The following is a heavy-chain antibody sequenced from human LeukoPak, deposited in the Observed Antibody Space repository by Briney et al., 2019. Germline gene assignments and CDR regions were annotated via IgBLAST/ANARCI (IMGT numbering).Heavy chain of an antibody. D-gene: IGHD3-22*01. Sequence: PGGSLRLSCVASGFTFSSYAMSWVRQAPGTGLEWVSGISGSGGNAYYADSVRGRFTISRDNSKDTLYLQMNSLRAEDTAIYYCAKTPRRHYYDSNGSYNWFDPWGQGTLVTVSS. CDR3: AKTPRRHYYDSNGSYNWFDP. V-gene: IGHV3-23*01. J-gene: IGHJ5*02. CDR1: GFTFSSYA. CDR2: ISGSGGNA.